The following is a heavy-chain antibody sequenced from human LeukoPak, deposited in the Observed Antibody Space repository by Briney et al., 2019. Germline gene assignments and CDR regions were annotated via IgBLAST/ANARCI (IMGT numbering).Heavy chain of an antibody. Sequence: GGSLRLSCAASGFTFSSYSMNWVRQAPGKGLEWVSSISSSSSYIYYADSVKGRFTISRDNAKNSLYLQMNSLRAEDTAVYYCARDLDGYSYGPFDYWGQGTLVTVSS. D-gene: IGHD5-18*01. CDR3: ARDLDGYSYGPFDY. CDR2: ISSSSSYI. V-gene: IGHV3-21*01. J-gene: IGHJ4*02. CDR1: GFTFSSYS.